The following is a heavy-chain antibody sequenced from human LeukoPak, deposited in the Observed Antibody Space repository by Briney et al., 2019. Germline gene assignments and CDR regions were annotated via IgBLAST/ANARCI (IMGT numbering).Heavy chain of an antibody. D-gene: IGHD2-8*01. CDR1: GFTFSTYS. Sequence: GGSLRLSCAASGFTFSTYSFSWVRQAPGKGLEWVSGISATGGDTYYADSVKVRFTISRDNSRNTVSLQMNSLRVDDTATYYCAKDVRRCNGACTWGQGTLVTVSS. CDR3: AKDVRRCNGACT. CDR2: ISATGGDT. V-gene: IGHV3-23*01. J-gene: IGHJ5*02.